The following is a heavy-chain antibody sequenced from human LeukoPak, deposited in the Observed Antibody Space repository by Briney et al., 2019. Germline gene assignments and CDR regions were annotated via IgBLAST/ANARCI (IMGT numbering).Heavy chain of an antibody. J-gene: IGHJ4*02. Sequence: ASVKVSCKASGYTFTGYYMHWVRQAPGQGLEWMGWINPNSGGTNYAQKFQGRVTMTRDTSISTAYMELSRLRSDDTAVYYCARDLEYSYAQMDWGQGTLVTVSS. CDR3: ARDLEYSYAQMD. D-gene: IGHD5-18*01. V-gene: IGHV1-2*02. CDR1: GYTFTGYY. CDR2: INPNSGGT.